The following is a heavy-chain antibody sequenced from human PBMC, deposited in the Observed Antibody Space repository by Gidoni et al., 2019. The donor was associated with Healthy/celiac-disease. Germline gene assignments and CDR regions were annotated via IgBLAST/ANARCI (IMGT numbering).Heavy chain of an antibody. CDR2: INPNSGGT. V-gene: IGHV1-2*02. D-gene: IGHD6-19*01. J-gene: IGHJ4*02. Sequence: MGWINPNSGGTNYAQKFQGRVTMTRDTSISTAYMELSRLRSDDTAVYYCARLIAVAGTTSKVPDDYWGQGTLVTVSS. CDR3: ARLIAVAGTTSKVPDDY.